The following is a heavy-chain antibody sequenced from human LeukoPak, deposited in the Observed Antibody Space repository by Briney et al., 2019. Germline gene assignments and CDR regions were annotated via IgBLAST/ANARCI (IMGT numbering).Heavy chain of an antibody. CDR3: ANGLGDWFDP. CDR1: GGSISSSSYY. D-gene: IGHD2-21*01. CDR2: IYYSGST. J-gene: IGHJ5*02. V-gene: IGHV4-39*07. Sequence: PSETLSLTCTVSGGSISSSSYYWGWIRQPPGKGLEWIGSIYYSGSTYYNPSLKSRVTISVDTSKNQFSLKLSSVTAADTAVYYCANGLGDWFDPWGQGTLVTVSS.